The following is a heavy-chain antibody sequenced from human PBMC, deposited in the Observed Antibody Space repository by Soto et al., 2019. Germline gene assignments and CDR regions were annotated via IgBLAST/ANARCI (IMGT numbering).Heavy chain of an antibody. J-gene: IGHJ3*02. D-gene: IGHD1-1*01. CDR2: MNPNSGNT. V-gene: IGHV1-8*01. CDR3: ANILERQPTTETFDI. CDR1: GYTFNSYD. Sequence: LVEVSRKASGYTFNSYDIHWVRQAPGQGLEWMGWMNPNSGNTGYAQKFQGRVTMTRNTSISTAYMELSSLRSEDTAVYYCANILERQPTTETFDIWGKETMVTPSS.